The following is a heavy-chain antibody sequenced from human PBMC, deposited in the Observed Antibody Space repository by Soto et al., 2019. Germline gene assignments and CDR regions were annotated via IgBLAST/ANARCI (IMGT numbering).Heavy chain of an antibody. CDR3: ARTTSRWAFDI. V-gene: IGHV3-33*01. CDR1: GCTFISDG. CDR2: ILYDGSNK. J-gene: IGHJ3*02. Sequence: PGGCLRLCCAASGCTFISDGMHWVRQAPGKGLEWVAVILYDGSNKYYADSVKGRFTISRDNSKNTLYLQMNSLRAEDTAVYYCARTTSRWAFDIWGQGTMVTVSS. D-gene: IGHD1-1*01.